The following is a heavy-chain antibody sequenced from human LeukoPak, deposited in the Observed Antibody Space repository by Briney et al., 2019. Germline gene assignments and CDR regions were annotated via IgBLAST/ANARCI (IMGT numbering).Heavy chain of an antibody. D-gene: IGHD1-26*01. CDR2: INHSGST. CDR1: GGSFSGYY. CDR3: ARENIVGATTFFDY. Sequence: SETLSLTCAVYGGSFSGYYWSWIRQPPGKGLEWIGEINHSGSTNYNPSLKSRVTISVDTSKNQFSLKLSSVTAADTAVYYCARENIVGATTFFDYWGQGTLVTVSS. J-gene: IGHJ4*02. V-gene: IGHV4-34*01.